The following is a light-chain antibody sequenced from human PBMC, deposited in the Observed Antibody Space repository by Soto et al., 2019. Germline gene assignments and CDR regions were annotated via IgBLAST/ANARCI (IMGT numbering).Light chain of an antibody. V-gene: IGKV3-15*01. J-gene: IGKJ3*01. Sequence: EIVMTQSPATLFVSPGERATLSCRASQTVSDDLAWYQQKPGQAPRLLIYGASTRATDIPARFSGGGSGTEFTLTISSLQSEDSAIYYCQQYHDGPPITFGPGTKVNI. CDR3: QQYHDGPPIT. CDR2: GAS. CDR1: QTVSDD.